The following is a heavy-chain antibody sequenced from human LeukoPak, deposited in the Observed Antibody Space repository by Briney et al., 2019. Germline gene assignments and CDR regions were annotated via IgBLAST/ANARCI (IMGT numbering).Heavy chain of an antibody. Sequence: ASVKVSCKASGGTFSSYASSWVRQAPGQGLDWVGRIIPILGIANYAQKFQGRVTITADKSTSTAYMELSSMRSEDTAVYYCARDQAAAGTVNDYWGQGTLVTVSS. D-gene: IGHD6-13*01. J-gene: IGHJ4*02. V-gene: IGHV1-69*04. CDR1: GGTFSSYA. CDR3: ARDQAAAGTVNDY. CDR2: IIPILGIA.